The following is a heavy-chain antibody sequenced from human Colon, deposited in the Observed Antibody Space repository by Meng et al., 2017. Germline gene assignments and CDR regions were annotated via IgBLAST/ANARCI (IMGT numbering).Heavy chain of an antibody. CDR2: IYYSGST. D-gene: IGHD5-18*01. J-gene: IGHJ4*02. CDR1: GGSISSGGYY. CDR3: ARHKGHSYGYLYFDY. Sequence: QLQLEESGPGLVKPSQTLSLTCTVSGGSISSGGYYWSWIRQHPGKGLEWIGYIYYSGSTYYNPSLKSRVTISVDTSKNQFSLKVSSVTAADTAVFYCARHKGHSYGYLYFDYWGQGTLVTVSS. V-gene: IGHV4-31*03.